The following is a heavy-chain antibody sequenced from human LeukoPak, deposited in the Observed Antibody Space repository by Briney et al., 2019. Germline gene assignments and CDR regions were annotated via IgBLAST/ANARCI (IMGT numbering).Heavy chain of an antibody. D-gene: IGHD1-26*01. Sequence: GASVKVSCKASGYTFTSFAIHWVRQAPGQRLEWMGWINAGNGNTKYSQKFQGRVTINRDTSASTAYMELSSLRSEDTAVYYCARVRYSGSYYFVSETFDYWGQGTLVTVSS. CDR3: ARVRYSGSYYFVSETFDY. V-gene: IGHV1-3*01. CDR2: INAGNGNT. CDR1: GYTFTSFA. J-gene: IGHJ4*02.